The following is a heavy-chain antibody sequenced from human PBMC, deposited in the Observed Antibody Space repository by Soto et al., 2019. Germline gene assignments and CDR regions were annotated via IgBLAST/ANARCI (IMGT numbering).Heavy chain of an antibody. D-gene: IGHD3-10*01. CDR3: ARRGFLDY. J-gene: IGHJ4*02. CDR2: IYYSGST. CDR1: GDSISHYY. Sequence: QVQLQESGPGLVKPSETLSLTCTVSGDSISHYYSSWIRQPPGKGLEWIGYIYYSGSTTYNPSLKSRVTISVDTSKNQFSLKLTSVTAADTAVYYCARRGFLDYWGQGILVTVSS. V-gene: IGHV4-59*12.